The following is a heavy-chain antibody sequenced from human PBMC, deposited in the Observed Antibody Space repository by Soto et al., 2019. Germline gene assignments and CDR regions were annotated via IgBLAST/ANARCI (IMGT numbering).Heavy chain of an antibody. V-gene: IGHV1-58*01. CDR3: AADVLTYGNGGYSSDGFDT. CDR1: GLTFRDSA. Sequence: SVKVSCKASGLTFRDSAVQWVRQIVGRRLEWIGWIVVGSGNTNYAQDFQGRVTIKRDMSTDTVYMELSSLSSEDSAVFFCAADVLTYGNGGYSSDGFDTWGQGTKVIVSS. CDR2: IVVGSGNT. J-gene: IGHJ3*02. D-gene: IGHD2-15*01.